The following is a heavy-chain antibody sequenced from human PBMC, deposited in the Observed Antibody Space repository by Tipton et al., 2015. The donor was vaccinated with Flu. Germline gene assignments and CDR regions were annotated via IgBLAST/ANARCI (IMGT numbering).Heavy chain of an antibody. CDR1: GFTVSSNY. J-gene: IGHJ5*02. CDR2: IYSDGST. V-gene: IGHV3-53*01. CDR3: ARGQGANP. Sequence: QLVQSGGGLIQPGGSLRLSCAVSGFTVSSNYMSWVRQAPGKGLEWVSVIYSDGSTYYIDSVKGRFTISRDNSKNMQSLEMNSLRAEDTAVYYCARGQGANPWGQGTLVTVSS.